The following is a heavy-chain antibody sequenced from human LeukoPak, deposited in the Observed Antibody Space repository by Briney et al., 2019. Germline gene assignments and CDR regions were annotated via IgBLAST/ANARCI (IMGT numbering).Heavy chain of an antibody. CDR3: ATVGTWLVRNYYYGMDV. J-gene: IGHJ6*02. D-gene: IGHD6-19*01. V-gene: IGHV1-24*01. CDR2: FDPEDGET. Sequence: APVKVSCKVSGYTLTELSMHWVRQAPGKGLEWMGGFDPEDGETIYAQKFQGRVTMTEDTSTDTAYMELSSLRSEDTAVYYCATVGTWLVRNYYYGMDVWGQGTTVTVSS. CDR1: GYTLTELS.